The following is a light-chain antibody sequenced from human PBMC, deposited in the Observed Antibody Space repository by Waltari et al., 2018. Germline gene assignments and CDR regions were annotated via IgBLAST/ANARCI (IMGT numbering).Light chain of an antibody. CDR3: QQYGSSPWT. Sequence: EIVLTQSPGTLSLSPVERATLSCRASQRVSSSYLAWYQQKPGQAPRLLIYGASSRATGIPDRFSGSGSGTDFTLTISRLEPEDFAVYYCQQYGSSPWTFGQGTKVEIK. CDR1: QRVSSSY. CDR2: GAS. J-gene: IGKJ1*01. V-gene: IGKV3-20*01.